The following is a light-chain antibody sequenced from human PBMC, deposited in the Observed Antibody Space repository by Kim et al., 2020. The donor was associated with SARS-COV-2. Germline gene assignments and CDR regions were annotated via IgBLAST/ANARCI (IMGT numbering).Light chain of an antibody. J-gene: IGKJ2*01. CDR1: QSVSSSY. V-gene: IGKV3-20*01. Sequence: PGERATLACRASQSVSSSYLAWYQQKPGQAPRLLMYGASSRATGIPDRFSGSGSGTDFTLTISRLEPEDFAVYYCQQYGSSPRYTFGQGTKLEI. CDR3: QQYGSSPRYT. CDR2: GAS.